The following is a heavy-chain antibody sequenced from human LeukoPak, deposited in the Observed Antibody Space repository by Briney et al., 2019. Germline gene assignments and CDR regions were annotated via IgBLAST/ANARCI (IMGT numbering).Heavy chain of an antibody. CDR2: IKQDGSEK. D-gene: IGHD2-15*01. CDR3: ASHQEWQLPSGFDT. V-gene: IGHV3-7*05. J-gene: IGHJ3*02. Sequence: GGSLRLSCAASGFTFSSYWMSWVRQAPGKGLEWVANIKQDGSEKYYVDSVKGRFTISRDNAKNSLDLQMNSLRAEDTAVYYCASHQEWQLPSGFDTWGQGTMVTVSS. CDR1: GFTFSSYW.